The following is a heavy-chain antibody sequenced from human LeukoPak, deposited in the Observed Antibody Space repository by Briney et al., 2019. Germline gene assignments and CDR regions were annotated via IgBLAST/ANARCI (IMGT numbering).Heavy chain of an antibody. CDR1: GFTFSSYA. Sequence: GGSLRLSCAASGFTFSSYAMSWVRQAPGKGLEWVSTISGSGGSKHYADSVEGRFTVSRDNSKNTVYLQMNSLRAEDTAIYYCAKLTSASGAYGVDVWGQGTTVTVSS. V-gene: IGHV3-23*01. J-gene: IGHJ6*02. CDR3: AKLTSASGAYGVDV. CDR2: ISGSGGSK. D-gene: IGHD3-10*01.